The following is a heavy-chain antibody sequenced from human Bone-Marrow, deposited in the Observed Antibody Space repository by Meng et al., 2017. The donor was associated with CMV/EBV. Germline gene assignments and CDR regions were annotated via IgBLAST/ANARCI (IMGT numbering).Heavy chain of an antibody. CDR2: ISWDGGST. D-gene: IGHD5-12*01. Sequence: GESLKISCAASGFTFDDYAMHWVRQAPGKGLERVSLISWDGGSTYYADSVKGRFTISRDNSKNSLYLQMNSLRAEDTALYYCAKGYDNYYYYGMDVWGQGTTVTVSS. CDR3: AKGYDNYYYYGMDV. CDR1: GFTFDDYA. V-gene: IGHV3-43D*03. J-gene: IGHJ6*02.